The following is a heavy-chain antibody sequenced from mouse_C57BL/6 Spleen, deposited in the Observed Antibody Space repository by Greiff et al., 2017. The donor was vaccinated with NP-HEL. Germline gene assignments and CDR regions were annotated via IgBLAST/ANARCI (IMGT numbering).Heavy chain of an antibody. CDR3: TVIYDGYPFAY. Sequence: DVQLQESGTVLARPGASVKMSCKTSGYTFTSYWMHWVKQRPGQGLEWIGAIYPGNSDTSYNQKFKGKAKLTAVTSASTAYMELSSLTNEDSAVYYCTVIYDGYPFAYWGQGTLVTVSA. CDR1: GYTFTSYW. J-gene: IGHJ3*01. CDR2: IYPGNSDT. V-gene: IGHV1-5*01. D-gene: IGHD2-3*01.